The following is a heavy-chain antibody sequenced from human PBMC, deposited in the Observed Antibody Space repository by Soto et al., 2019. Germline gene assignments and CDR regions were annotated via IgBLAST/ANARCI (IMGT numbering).Heavy chain of an antibody. CDR1: GSTFSSYT. CDR2: IIPVLGVT. Sequence: QVQLVQSGAEVRKPGASVEVACMASGSTFSSYTVNWVRQAPGQGLKWIGRIIPVLGVTHYARRFQVRVTLTADRSRKPAYMELTRLTSADTDVYYCESRRYCFVDCYNKFYYGMDVWGQGTTVTVSS. CDR3: ESRRYCFVDCYNKFYYGMDV. V-gene: IGHV1-69*02. J-gene: IGHJ6*02. D-gene: IGHD2-21*02.